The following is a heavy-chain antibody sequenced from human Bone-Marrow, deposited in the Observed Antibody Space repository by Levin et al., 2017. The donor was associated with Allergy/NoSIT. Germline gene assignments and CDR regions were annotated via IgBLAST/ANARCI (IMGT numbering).Heavy chain of an antibody. CDR1: GYTFTAYY. Sequence: HGESLKISCKTSGYTFTAYYVHWVRQAPGQGLEWMGRINPNTGGANYPQKFHGRVTMTRDTSLSTVYMELSRLGSDDTAIYYCARDLGVTGNWYFDLWGRGTLITASS. V-gene: IGHV1-2*06. CDR2: INPNTGGA. D-gene: IGHD3-3*01. CDR3: ARDLGVTGNWYFDL. J-gene: IGHJ2*01.